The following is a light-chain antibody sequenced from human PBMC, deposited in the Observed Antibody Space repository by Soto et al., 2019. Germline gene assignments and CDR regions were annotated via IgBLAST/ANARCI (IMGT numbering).Light chain of an antibody. Sequence: EIVLTQSPGTLSLSPGERATLSCRASQSVSSSYLAWYQQKPGHAPRLLIYGASSRATGIPDRFSGSGSGTDFTLTISRLEPEDFAVYYCQQDDSSPPGFGPVTKVDIK. J-gene: IGKJ3*01. CDR2: GAS. CDR1: QSVSSSY. CDR3: QQDDSSPPG. V-gene: IGKV3-20*01.